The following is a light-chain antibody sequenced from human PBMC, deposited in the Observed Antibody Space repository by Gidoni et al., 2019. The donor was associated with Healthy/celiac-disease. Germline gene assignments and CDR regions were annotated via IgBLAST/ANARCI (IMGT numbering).Light chain of an antibody. CDR2: DAS. CDR1: QSVRSY. V-gene: IGKV3-11*01. CDR3: QQRSNWPLT. Sequence: ERATLSCRASQSVRSYLAWYQQKPGQAPRLLIYDASNSATGIPARFSGSGSWTAFTLTISSLEPEDFAVYYCQQRSNWPLTFGGGTKVEIK. J-gene: IGKJ4*01.